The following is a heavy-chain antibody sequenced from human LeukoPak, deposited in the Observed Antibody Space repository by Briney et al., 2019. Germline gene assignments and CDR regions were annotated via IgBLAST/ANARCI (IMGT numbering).Heavy chain of an antibody. J-gene: IGHJ4*02. CDR2: MKKDGSEK. Sequence: GGSLRLSCGASGIIFKNNWMSWVRQAPGKGLEWVANMKKDGSEKNYVDSVKGRFTISRDNARNSVYLQMNSLRAEDTAVYYCATEGEAGYAYLWWGQGSLVTVSS. CDR3: ATEGEAGYAYLW. V-gene: IGHV3-7*01. CDR1: GIIFKNNW. D-gene: IGHD3-16*01.